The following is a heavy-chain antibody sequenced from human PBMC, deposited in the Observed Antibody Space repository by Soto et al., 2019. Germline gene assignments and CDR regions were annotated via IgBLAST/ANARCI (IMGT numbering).Heavy chain of an antibody. CDR3: ARDHIAAAGSLYYYYGMDV. J-gene: IGHJ6*02. Sequence: QVQLQESGPGLVKPSQTLSLTCTVSGGSISSGGYYWSWIRQHPGKGLEWIGYIYYSGSTYYNPSLNSRVTISVDTSKNQFSLKLSSVTAADTAVYYCARDHIAAAGSLYYYYGMDVWGQGTTVTVSS. V-gene: IGHV4-31*03. D-gene: IGHD6-13*01. CDR2: IYYSGST. CDR1: GGSISSGGYY.